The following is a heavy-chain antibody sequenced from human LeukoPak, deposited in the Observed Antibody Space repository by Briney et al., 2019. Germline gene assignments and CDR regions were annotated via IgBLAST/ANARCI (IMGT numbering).Heavy chain of an antibody. CDR1: GYTFTSYG. Sequence: ASVKVSCKASGYTFTSYGISWVRQAPGQGLEWMGWIGAYNGNTNYAQKLQGRVTMTTDTSTSTAYMELRSLRSDDTAVYYCARDLSVGAAALYYFDYWGQGTLVTVSS. J-gene: IGHJ4*02. V-gene: IGHV1-18*01. CDR3: ARDLSVGAAALYYFDY. D-gene: IGHD1-26*01. CDR2: IGAYNGNT.